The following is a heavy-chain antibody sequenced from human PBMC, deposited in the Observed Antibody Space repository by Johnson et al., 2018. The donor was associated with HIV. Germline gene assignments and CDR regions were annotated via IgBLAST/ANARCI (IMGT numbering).Heavy chain of an antibody. J-gene: IGHJ3*02. V-gene: IGHV3-23*04. CDR1: GFTFNSYA. CDR3: AKDQNSHRAFDI. Sequence: VQLVESGGGLVQPGGSLRLSCAASGFTFNSYAMSWVRQAPGKGLEWVSAISGSGGSTYYADSVKGRFTISRDNSKNTLYMQMNSLRAEDTAVYYCAKDQNSHRAFDIWGQGTVVTVSS. CDR2: ISGSGGST. D-gene: IGHD4-11*01.